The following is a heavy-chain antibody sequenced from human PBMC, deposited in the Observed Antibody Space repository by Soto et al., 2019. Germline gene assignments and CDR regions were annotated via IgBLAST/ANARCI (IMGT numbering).Heavy chain of an antibody. J-gene: IGHJ4*02. D-gene: IGHD3-10*01. V-gene: IGHV3-23*01. CDR1: GLTFSTYA. CDR3: AKDRPNYYGSGGGYYKAGGDY. CDR2: ISGNGANT. Sequence: EVQLLGSGGGLVQPGGSLRLSCAASGLTFSTYAMSWVRQAPGKGLEWVSSISGNGANTYYTDSVKGRFIISRDNSKNKLFLQMNSLSAEDTALYYCAKDRPNYYGSGGGYYKAGGDYWGQGTLVTVSS.